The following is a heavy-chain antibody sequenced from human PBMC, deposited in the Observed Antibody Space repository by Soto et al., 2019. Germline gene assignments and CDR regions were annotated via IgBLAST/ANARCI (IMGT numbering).Heavy chain of an antibody. CDR3: ARALKEPGSYYYYGLDV. J-gene: IGHJ6*02. D-gene: IGHD3-10*01. CDR1: GSSFSSYG. V-gene: IGHV1-69*13. Sequence: SVKVSGNAYGSSFSSYGITWVRQVPGQGLERMGGIIPLIGTTKYAHKFQGRVTNTADESTSTAYMEMSSVRSEDTAVYYCARALKEPGSYYYYGLDVWGQGTTVTVTS. CDR2: IIPLIGTT.